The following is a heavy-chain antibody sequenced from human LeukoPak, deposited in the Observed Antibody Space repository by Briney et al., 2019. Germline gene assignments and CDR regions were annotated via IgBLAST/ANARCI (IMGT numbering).Heavy chain of an antibody. Sequence: SVKVSCKASGGTFSSYAISWVRQAPGQGLEWMGGIIPIFGTANYAQKFQGRVTITTDESTSTAYMELSSLRSEDTAVYYCARALYPGYYYDSSGCYWWGQGTLVTVSS. D-gene: IGHD3-22*01. J-gene: IGHJ4*02. V-gene: IGHV1-69*05. CDR1: GGTFSSYA. CDR3: ARALYPGYYYDSSGCYW. CDR2: IIPIFGTA.